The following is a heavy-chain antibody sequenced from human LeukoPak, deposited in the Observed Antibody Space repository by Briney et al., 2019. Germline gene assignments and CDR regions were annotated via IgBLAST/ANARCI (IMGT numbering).Heavy chain of an antibody. CDR1: GFTFSSYW. D-gene: IGHD3-3*01. CDR3: ARGITIFGVVTLYYYYGMDV. CDR2: INSDGSST. V-gene: IGHV3-74*01. Sequence: GSLSLSCAASGFTFSSYWMHWVRQAPGKGLVWVSRINSDGSSTSYADSVKGRFTISRDNAKNTLYLQMNSLRAEDTAVYYCARGITIFGVVTLYYYYGMDVWGQGTTVTVSS. J-gene: IGHJ6*02.